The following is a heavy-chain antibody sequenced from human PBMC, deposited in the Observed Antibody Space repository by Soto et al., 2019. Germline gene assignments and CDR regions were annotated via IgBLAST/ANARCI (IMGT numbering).Heavy chain of an antibody. CDR1: GYTFTSYG. V-gene: IGHV1-18*01. CDR3: ARDHMAVAGTSCDY. J-gene: IGHJ4*02. Sequence: ASVKVSCKASGYTFTSYGISWVRQALGQGLEWMGWISAYNGNTNYAQKLQGRVTMTTDTSTSTAYMELRSLRSDDTAVYYCARDHMAVAGTSCDYWGQGTLVTVSS. CDR2: ISAYNGNT. D-gene: IGHD6-19*01.